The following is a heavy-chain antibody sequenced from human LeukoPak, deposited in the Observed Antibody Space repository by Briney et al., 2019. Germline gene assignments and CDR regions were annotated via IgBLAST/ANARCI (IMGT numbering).Heavy chain of an antibody. V-gene: IGHV1-2*02. CDR3: ASLRDSLASAGAFDY. CDR1: GYTFTGYY. CDR2: INPNSGGT. Sequence: ASVKVSCKASGYTFTGYYMHWVRQAPGQGLEWMGWINPNSGGTNYAQKFQGRVTMTRDTSISTAYMELSRLRSDDTAVYYCASLRDSLASAGAFDYWGQGSLVTVSS. D-gene: IGHD2-21*02. J-gene: IGHJ4*02.